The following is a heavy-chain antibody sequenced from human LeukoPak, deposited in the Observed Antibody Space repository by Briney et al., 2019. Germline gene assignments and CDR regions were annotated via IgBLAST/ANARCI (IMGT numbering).Heavy chain of an antibody. CDR1: GYTFTSYG. CDR3: ARGLQIGFLEY. J-gene: IGHJ4*02. V-gene: IGHV1-18*01. D-gene: IGHD4-11*01. Sequence: ASVKVSCKASGYTFTSYGLSWVRRAPGQGPEWMGWISAYNGNINYAQKFQGRLTLTTEKSTSTGYMELRSLRSDDTAVYYCARGLQIGFLEYWGQGTLVTVSS. CDR2: ISAYNGNI.